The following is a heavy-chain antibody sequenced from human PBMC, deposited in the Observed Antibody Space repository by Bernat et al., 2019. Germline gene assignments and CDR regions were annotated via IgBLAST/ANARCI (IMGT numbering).Heavy chain of an antibody. D-gene: IGHD3-22*01. CDR3: ARSGYYDSSGSATSYVFDI. Sequence: EVQLVESGGGLVQPGGSLRLSCAASGFTFSTYWMHWVRQAPGMGLVWVSRINSDGSSTTYADYVKGRLTISRDNAKNTLYLQMNSLRAEDTAVYSCARSGYYDSSGSATSYVFDIWGQGTMVTVSS. CDR1: GFTFSTYW. CDR2: INSDGSST. V-gene: IGHV3-74*01. J-gene: IGHJ3*02.